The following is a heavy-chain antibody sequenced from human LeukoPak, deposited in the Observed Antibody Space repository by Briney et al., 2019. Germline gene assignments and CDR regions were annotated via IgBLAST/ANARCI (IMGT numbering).Heavy chain of an antibody. J-gene: IGHJ6*03. CDR1: GVTISSYY. V-gene: IGHV4-59*01. CDR2: IYYSGST. CDR3: ARAGGLVYYYYYMDV. D-gene: IGHD5-12*01. Sequence: SETLSLTCTVSGVTISSYYWSWIRQAPGKGLEWIAYIYYSGSTNYNPSLKSGVTISVDASKNQFSLKLSSVTAADTAVYYCARAGGLVYYYYYMDVWGKGTTVSVSS.